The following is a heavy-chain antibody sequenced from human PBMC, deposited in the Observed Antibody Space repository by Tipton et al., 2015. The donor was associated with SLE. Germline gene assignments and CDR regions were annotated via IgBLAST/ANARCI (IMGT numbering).Heavy chain of an antibody. Sequence: TLSLTCTVSGGSISSSSYYWGWIRQPPGKGLEWIGSIYYSGSTYYNPSLKSRVTISVDTSKIQFSLKLSSVTAADTAVYYCARGDDSSGYYIDYWGQGTLVTVSS. V-gene: IGHV4-39*07. J-gene: IGHJ4*02. CDR1: GGSISSSSYY. D-gene: IGHD3-22*01. CDR3: ARGDDSSGYYIDY. CDR2: IYYSGST.